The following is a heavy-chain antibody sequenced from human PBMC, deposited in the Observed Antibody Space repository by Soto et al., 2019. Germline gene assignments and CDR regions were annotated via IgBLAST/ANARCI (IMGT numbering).Heavy chain of an antibody. D-gene: IGHD3-22*01. V-gene: IGHV3-64D*06. CDR1: GFTFRIYS. CDR3: VKGEYYYDSSGYYPFDY. CDR2: ISTNGGST. J-gene: IGHJ4*02. Sequence: GGSLRLSCSASGFTFRIYSMHWVRPAPGKGLEYVSSISTNGGSTDYADSVKGRFTISRDNSKNTVYLQMSSLRVEDTAVYYCVKGEYYYDSSGYYPFDYWGQGTLVTVSS.